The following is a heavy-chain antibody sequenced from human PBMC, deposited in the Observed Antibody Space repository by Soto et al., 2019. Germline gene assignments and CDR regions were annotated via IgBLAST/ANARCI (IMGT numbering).Heavy chain of an antibody. D-gene: IGHD1-26*01. Sequence: ASVKVSCKASGYTFTSYAISWVRQAPGQGLEWMGGISAYIGDTTYAQKLQGRVTITADTSTRTAYMELRSLRSDDTAVYYCARYLGAIEMGGIVHSCFDPWGQGTLVTVSS. J-gene: IGHJ5*02. V-gene: IGHV1-18*04. CDR3: ARYLGAIEMGGIVHSCFDP. CDR2: ISAYIGDT. CDR1: GYTFTSYA.